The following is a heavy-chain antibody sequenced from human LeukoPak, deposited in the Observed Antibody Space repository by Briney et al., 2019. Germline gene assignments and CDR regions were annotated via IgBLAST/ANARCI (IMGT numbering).Heavy chain of an antibody. CDR2: IYYSGST. CDR3: ARDKGGRDHAFDI. V-gene: IGHV4-31*03. CDR1: GWSISSGGYY. Sequence: SQTLSLTCSVSGWSISSGGYYWNWIRQQPGKGLEWSGYIYYSGSTYNNPSLKSRVTISVDSSKNQFSLRLSSLTAADTAVYYCARDKGGRDHAFDIWGQGTMVTVSS. D-gene: IGHD2-15*01. J-gene: IGHJ3*02.